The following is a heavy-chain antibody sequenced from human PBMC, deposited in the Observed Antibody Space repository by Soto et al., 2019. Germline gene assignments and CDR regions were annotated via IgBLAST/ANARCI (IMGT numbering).Heavy chain of an antibody. CDR2: IYCDDDT. V-gene: IGHV2-5*02. D-gene: IGHD3-9*01. CDR3: AHRRNSGPGVLNVDV. J-gene: IGHJ6*02. Sequence: SGPTLVNPTQTLALTCTFSGFSLCSSGVGVGWIRQPPGKALECLALIYCDDDTRYSPSLRSRLTITKDTSKNQVILTMTNMDPVDTATYYCAHRRNSGPGVLNVDVCGQGTTVTVSS. CDR1: GFSLCSSGVG.